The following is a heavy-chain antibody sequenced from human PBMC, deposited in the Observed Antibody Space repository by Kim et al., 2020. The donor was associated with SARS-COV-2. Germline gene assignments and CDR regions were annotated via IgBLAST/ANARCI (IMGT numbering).Heavy chain of an antibody. CDR2: GST. D-gene: IGHD1-26*01. CDR3: ARGWELLEH. V-gene: IGHV3-53*01. Sequence: GSTYYAASVKGRFTISRDHSKNTLYLQMNSLRAEDTAVYYCARGWELLEHWGQGTLVTVSS. J-gene: IGHJ1*01.